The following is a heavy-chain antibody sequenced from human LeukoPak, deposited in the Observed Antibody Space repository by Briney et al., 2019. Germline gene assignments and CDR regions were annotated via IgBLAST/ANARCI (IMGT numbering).Heavy chain of an antibody. Sequence: GGSLRLSXXXXXXTFSSYAMSWVRQAPGKGLEWVSAISGSGGSTYYADSVKGRFTISRDNSKSTLYLQMNSLRAEDTAVYYCAKDSYDYVWGSYRQSYYFDYWGQGTLATVSS. CDR1: XXTFSSYA. CDR2: ISGSGGST. CDR3: AKDSYDYVWGSYRQSYYFDY. D-gene: IGHD3-16*02. J-gene: IGHJ4*02. V-gene: IGHV3-23*01.